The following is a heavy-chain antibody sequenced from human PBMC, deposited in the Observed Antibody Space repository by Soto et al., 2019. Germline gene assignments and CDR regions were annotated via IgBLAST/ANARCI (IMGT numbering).Heavy chain of an antibody. D-gene: IGHD3-3*01. Sequence: GGSLRLSCAASGFTFSNAWMSWVRQAPGKGLEWVGRIKSKTDGGTTDYAAPVKGRFTISRDDSKNTLYLQMNSLKTEDTALFYFTTSVTYYDFWSGSYYFDYWGQGTLVTVSS. CDR1: GFTFSNAW. J-gene: IGHJ4*02. V-gene: IGHV3-15*01. CDR3: TTSVTYYDFWSGSYYFDY. CDR2: IKSKTDGGTT.